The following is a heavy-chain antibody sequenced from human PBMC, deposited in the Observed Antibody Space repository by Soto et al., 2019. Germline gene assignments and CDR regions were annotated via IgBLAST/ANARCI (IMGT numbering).Heavy chain of an antibody. CDR1: GGSISTDDYY. J-gene: IGHJ6*02. CDR3: ARVGRLVLYHYVGMDV. CDR2: IYYTGST. Sequence: SDTLSLTCTVSGGSISTDDYYWSWIRQPPGKGLEWIAYIYYTGSTYYNPSLKSRVTISVDTSKNQFSLKLSSVTAADTAVYYCARVGRLVLYHYVGMDVWGQGTTVT. D-gene: IGHD2-8*01. V-gene: IGHV4-30-4*02.